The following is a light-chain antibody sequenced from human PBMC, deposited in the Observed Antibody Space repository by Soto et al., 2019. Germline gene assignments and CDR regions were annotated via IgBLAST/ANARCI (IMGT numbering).Light chain of an antibody. CDR3: CSYARGGTYV. CDR2: EAI. CDR1: SSDVGTYNL. J-gene: IGLJ1*01. Sequence: QSVLTQPASVSGSPGQSITISCTGTSSDVGTYNLVSWYEQHPGKAPKLMIYEAIKRPSGVSNRFSGSKSGNTASLTISGLQAEDEADYYCCSYARGGTYVFGTGTKLTVL. V-gene: IGLV2-23*01.